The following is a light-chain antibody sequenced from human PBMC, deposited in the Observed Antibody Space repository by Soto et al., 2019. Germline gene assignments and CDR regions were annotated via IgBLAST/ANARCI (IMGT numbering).Light chain of an antibody. Sequence: QSALTQPASVSGSPGQSITISCTGTSSDVGGYNYVSWYQQHPGKAPKLMIYDVSNRPSGVSNRFSGSKSGNTASLTISGLQAEDEPDYYCSSYTTSSTLEVFGSGTKVTVL. V-gene: IGLV2-14*01. CDR1: SSDVGGYNY. CDR2: DVS. J-gene: IGLJ1*01. CDR3: SSYTTSSTLEV.